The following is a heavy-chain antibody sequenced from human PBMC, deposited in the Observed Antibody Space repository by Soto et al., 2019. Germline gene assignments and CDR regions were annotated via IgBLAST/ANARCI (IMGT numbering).Heavy chain of an antibody. V-gene: IGHV3-7*03. CDR3: ARGATVVTH. D-gene: IGHD4-17*01. J-gene: IGHJ4*02. CDR1: GITFSSYS. Sequence: EVQLVESGGGLVQPGGSLRLSCVVSGITFSSYSMNWVRQAPGKGLEWVANIKHDGSEKYYVDYVKGRFTISRDNAKNSLYLQMDSLRAEDTAFYYCARGATVVTHWGQGTLVTVSS. CDR2: IKHDGSEK.